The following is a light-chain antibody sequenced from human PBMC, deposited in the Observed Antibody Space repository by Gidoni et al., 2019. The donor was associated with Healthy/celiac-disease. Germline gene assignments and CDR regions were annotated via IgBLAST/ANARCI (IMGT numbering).Light chain of an antibody. CDR2: LGS. CDR1: QNLLHSNGYNY. V-gene: IGKV2-28*01. Sequence: DMVMTQSPLSLPVTPGEPASISCRSSQNLLHSNGYNYLDWYLQKPGQSPQLLIYLGSNRASGVPDRFSGSGSGTDFTLKISRVESEDVGVYYCMQALQTPTTFXPXTKVDI. CDR3: MQALQTPTT. J-gene: IGKJ3*01.